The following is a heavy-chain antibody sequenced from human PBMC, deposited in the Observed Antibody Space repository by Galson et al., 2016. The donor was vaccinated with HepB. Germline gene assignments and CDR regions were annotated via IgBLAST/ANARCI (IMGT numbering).Heavy chain of an antibody. V-gene: IGHV3-11*01. CDR1: GLTFGDYY. J-gene: IGHJ6*02. CDR2: ISTDGLRR. CDR3: ARVLSHGMDV. Sequence: SLRLSCAASGLTFGDYYMSWIRQPPGKGLEWVSFISTDGLRRHYGESVEGRFTVSRDNVKNSLYLYINNTRADDTAVYYCARVLSHGMDVWGQGTTVIVSS.